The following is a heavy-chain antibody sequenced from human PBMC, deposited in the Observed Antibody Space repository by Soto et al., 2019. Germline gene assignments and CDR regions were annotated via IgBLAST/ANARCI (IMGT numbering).Heavy chain of an antibody. CDR2: IIPIFGTA. CDR3: ARALRSGGPNDAFDI. D-gene: IGHD2-15*01. V-gene: IGHV1-69*06. Sequence: ASVKVSCKASGGAFSSYAISWVRQAPGQGLEWMGGIIPIFGTANYAQKFQGRVTITADTSTSTVYMELSSLRSEDTAVYYCARALRSGGPNDAFDIWGQGTMVTVSS. CDR1: GGAFSSYA. J-gene: IGHJ3*02.